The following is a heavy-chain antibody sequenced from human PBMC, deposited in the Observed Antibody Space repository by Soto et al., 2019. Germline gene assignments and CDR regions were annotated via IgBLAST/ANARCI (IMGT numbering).Heavy chain of an antibody. D-gene: IGHD2-15*01. Sequence: PGGSLRLSCTASGFTFSNYYMTWFRQAPGKGLEWVSYISSSSSYINYADSVKGRFTISRDNAGNSLYLQMNSLRAEDTAVYHCARVKEGGHREVDYWGQGTLVTVSS. J-gene: IGHJ4*02. CDR2: ISSSSSYI. V-gene: IGHV3-11*06. CDR3: ARVKEGGHREVDY. CDR1: GFTFSNYY.